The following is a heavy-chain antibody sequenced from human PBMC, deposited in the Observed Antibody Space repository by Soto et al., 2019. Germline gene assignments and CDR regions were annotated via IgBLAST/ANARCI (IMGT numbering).Heavy chain of an antibody. CDR3: AVGGGGTRY. V-gene: IGHV1-3*01. D-gene: IGHD2-15*01. J-gene: IGHJ4*02. CDR1: GYTFSSLA. Sequence: QVQLVQSGAEVKKPGASVKVSCKTSGYTFSSLAIHWVRQAPGQGLEWMAWINPGDGYTRLLQKFQGRVTITRDTSATTAFMKLNSLKSEDTAVYYCAVGGGGTRYWGQGTLVTVSS. CDR2: INPGDGYT.